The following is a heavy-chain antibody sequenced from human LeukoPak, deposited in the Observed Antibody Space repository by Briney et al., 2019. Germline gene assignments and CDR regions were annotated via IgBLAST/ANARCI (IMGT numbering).Heavy chain of an antibody. CDR1: GFTFSSYG. D-gene: IGHD5-24*01. CDR3: AKIEMATTAASSPFDY. J-gene: IGHJ4*02. Sequence: GGSLRLSCAASGFTFSSYGMHWVRQAPGKGLEWVAVISYDGSNKYYADSVKGRFTISRDNSKNTLNLQMNSLRGEDTAVYYCAKIEMATTAASSPFDYWGQGTLVTVSS. CDR2: ISYDGSNK. V-gene: IGHV3-30*18.